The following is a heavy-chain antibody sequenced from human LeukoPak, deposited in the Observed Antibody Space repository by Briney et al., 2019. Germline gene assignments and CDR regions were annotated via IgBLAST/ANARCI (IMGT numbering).Heavy chain of an antibody. Sequence: PGGSLRLSCAASGFTFSSYAMSWVSQAPGKGLEWVSAISGSGATTYYADSVKGRFTISRDNSKDTLYLQMNRLRAEDTAVYYCARDSGNHWNYADYFDYWGQGTLVTVSS. D-gene: IGHD1-7*01. CDR3: ARDSGNHWNYADYFDY. CDR2: ISGSGATT. V-gene: IGHV3-23*01. J-gene: IGHJ4*02. CDR1: GFTFSSYA.